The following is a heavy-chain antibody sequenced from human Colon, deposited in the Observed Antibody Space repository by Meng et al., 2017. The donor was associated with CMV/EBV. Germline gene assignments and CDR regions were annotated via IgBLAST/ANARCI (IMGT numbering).Heavy chain of an antibody. CDR2: MSGYNEDT. V-gene: IGHV1-18*01. CDR3: ARDGFGAVGIPVSSGLFDY. CDR1: GYTFSDYG. Sequence: ASVQVSCKTSGYTFSDYGTSWVRQPPGQGLEWLGWMSGYNEDTKYAQKLQGRVTLTTDTSTSTAYMELRSLRSDDTGVYYCARDGFGAVGIPVSSGLFDYWGQGTLVTVSS. J-gene: IGHJ4*02. D-gene: IGHD6-19*01.